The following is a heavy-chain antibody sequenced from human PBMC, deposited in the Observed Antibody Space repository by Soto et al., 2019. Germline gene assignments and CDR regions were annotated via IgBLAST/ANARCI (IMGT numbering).Heavy chain of an antibody. CDR1: GFTFSSYA. CDR3: ARRGSVSYYEY. D-gene: IGHD6-19*01. V-gene: IGHV3-23*01. CDR2: ISGSGGST. J-gene: IGHJ4*02. Sequence: EVQLLESGGGLVQPGGSLRLSCAASGFTFSSYAMRWVHQAPVKGLEWVSAISGSGGSTYYADSVKGRFTISSDNSKNTLYLQTNSLRAVDTAVYYCARRGSVSYYEYWGQGTLVIVSS.